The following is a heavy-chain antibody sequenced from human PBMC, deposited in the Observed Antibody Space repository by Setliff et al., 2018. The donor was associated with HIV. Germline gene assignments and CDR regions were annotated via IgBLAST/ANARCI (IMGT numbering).Heavy chain of an antibody. CDR2: ISPNSGGT. J-gene: IGHJ4*02. CDR3: VRDSIVGVDY. D-gene: IGHD1-26*01. Sequence: ASVKVSCKASGYTFTAHYIHWVRQAPGQGLEWMGRISPNSGGTVYAQKFQGWVTMTRDTSINTVYMGLNSLRAEDTAVYYCVRDSIVGVDYWGQGTLVTVSS. CDR1: GYTFTAHY. V-gene: IGHV1-2*04.